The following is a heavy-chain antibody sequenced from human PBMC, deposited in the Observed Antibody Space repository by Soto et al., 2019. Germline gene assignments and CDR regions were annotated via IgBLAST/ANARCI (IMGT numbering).Heavy chain of an antibody. J-gene: IGHJ4*02. CDR2: IKQDGSEK. CDR3: ARCYNVLTGYLPFDY. V-gene: IGHV3-7*05. CDR1: GFTFSSYW. Sequence: GGSLRLSCAASGFTFSSYWMSWVRQAPGKGLEWVANIKQDGSEKYYVDSVKGRFTISRDNAKNSLYLQMNSLRAEDTAVYYCARCYNVLTGYLPFDYWGQGTLVTVSS. D-gene: IGHD3-9*01.